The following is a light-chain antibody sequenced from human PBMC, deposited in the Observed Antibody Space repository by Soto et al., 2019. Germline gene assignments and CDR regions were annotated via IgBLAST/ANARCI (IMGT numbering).Light chain of an antibody. CDR2: AAS. J-gene: IGKJ3*01. V-gene: IGKV1-27*01. Sequence: DIQMTQSPTSLSASVGDRVTITCRASQDIRNFVSWYQQKPGKAPKLLIYAASTLQSGVTSRFSGSGSGTEFTLTINSLQPEDVATYSCQKYSSVPVFGPGTKVEIK. CDR3: QKYSSVPV. CDR1: QDIRNF.